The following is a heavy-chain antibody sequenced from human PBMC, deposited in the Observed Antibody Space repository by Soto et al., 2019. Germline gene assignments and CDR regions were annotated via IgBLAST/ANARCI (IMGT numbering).Heavy chain of an antibody. CDR2: ISGSGGST. CDR1: GFTFSSYA. Sequence: GGSLRLSCAASGFTFSSYAMSWVRQAPGKGLEWVSAISGSGGSTYYADSVKGRFTISRDNSKNTLYLQMNSLRAEDRAVYYCAKEGSRITIFGVVIIAWGQGTLVTVSS. D-gene: IGHD3-3*01. V-gene: IGHV3-23*01. J-gene: IGHJ5*02. CDR3: AKEGSRITIFGVVIIA.